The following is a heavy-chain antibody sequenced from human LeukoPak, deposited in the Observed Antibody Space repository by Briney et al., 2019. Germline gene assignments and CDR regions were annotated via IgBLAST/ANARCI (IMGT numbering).Heavy chain of an antibody. D-gene: IGHD2-8*01. CDR1: GFTFSRYA. Sequence: GGSLRLSCAPSGFTFSRYAMSWAGQAPGKGLEWGSGISGSGDTTYYADPVKGRFTISRDNSKNTLYLKMNSLRAEDTAVYYCAKDFGDCSNGVCYGKPFDYWGQGTLVTASS. CDR2: ISGSGDTT. CDR3: AKDFGDCSNGVCYGKPFDY. V-gene: IGHV3-23*01. J-gene: IGHJ4*02.